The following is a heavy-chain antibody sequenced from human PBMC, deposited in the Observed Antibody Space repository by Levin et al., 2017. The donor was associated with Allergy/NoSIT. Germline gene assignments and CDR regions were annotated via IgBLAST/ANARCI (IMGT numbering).Heavy chain of an antibody. CDR3: TRDYGDYAWDY. J-gene: IGHJ4*02. Sequence: GESLKISCRGPGVNFGDFTMSWFRQAPGKGLEWVGFIRSTASGGTAEYAASVKGRFTISKDDSKTIAYLQMNSLKADDTALYYCTRDYGDYAWDYWGQGTLVTVSS. CDR1: GVNFGDFT. D-gene: IGHD4-17*01. CDR2: IRSTASGGTA. V-gene: IGHV3-49*03.